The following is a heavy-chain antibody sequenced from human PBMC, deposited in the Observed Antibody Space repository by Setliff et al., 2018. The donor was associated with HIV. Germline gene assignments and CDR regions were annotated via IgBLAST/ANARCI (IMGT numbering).Heavy chain of an antibody. CDR1: GGSISNYY. CDR2: VYYNGGT. J-gene: IGHJ5*02. D-gene: IGHD3-9*01. Sequence: PSETLSLTCTVSGGSISNYYWSWIRQPPGKGLEWIGYVYYNGGTQYNPSLKSRVTISVDASKNQFSLKLNSVTAADTAVYFCARARYGTSFDPWGQGTLVTVSS. CDR3: ARARYGTSFDP. V-gene: IGHV4-59*01.